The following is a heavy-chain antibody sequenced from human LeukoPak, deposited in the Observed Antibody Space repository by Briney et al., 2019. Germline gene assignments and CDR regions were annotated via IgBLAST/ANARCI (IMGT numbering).Heavy chain of an antibody. D-gene: IGHD6-6*01. CDR1: GFTFSSYA. V-gene: IGHV3-30-3*01. Sequence: GSLRLSCAASGFTFSSYAMHWVRQAPGKGLEWVAVISYDGSNKYYADSVKGRFTISRDNSKNTLYLQMNSLRAEDTAVYYCARERGEQLVPGPFDYWGQGTLVTVSS. CDR3: ARERGEQLVPGPFDY. J-gene: IGHJ4*02. CDR2: ISYDGSNK.